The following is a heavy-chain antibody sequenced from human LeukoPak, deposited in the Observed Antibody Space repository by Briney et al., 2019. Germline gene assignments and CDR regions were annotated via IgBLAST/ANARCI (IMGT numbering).Heavy chain of an antibody. CDR2: IYWDDDK. CDR1: GFSLSTSGVG. D-gene: IGHD4-17*01. Sequence: SGPTLVKPTQTLTLTCTLSGFSLSTSGVGVGWIRQPPGKALEWLALIYWDDDKRYSPSLKSRLTITKDTSKNQVVLTMSNMDPVDTATYYCARTTVTTAFHIWGQGTMVTVSS. CDR3: ARTTVTTAFHI. J-gene: IGHJ3*02. V-gene: IGHV2-5*02.